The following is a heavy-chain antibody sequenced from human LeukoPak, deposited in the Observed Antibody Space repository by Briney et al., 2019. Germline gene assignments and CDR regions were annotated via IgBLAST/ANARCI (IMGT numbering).Heavy chain of an antibody. Sequence: SETLSLTCAVCGGSFSGYYWSWIRQPPGKGLEWIGEINHSGSTNYNPSLKSRVTISVDTSKNQFSLKLSSVTAADTAVYYCARCMVREQTYGMDVWGKGTTVTVSS. CDR2: INHSGST. CDR1: GGSFSGYY. D-gene: IGHD3-10*01. CDR3: ARCMVREQTYGMDV. J-gene: IGHJ6*04. V-gene: IGHV4-34*01.